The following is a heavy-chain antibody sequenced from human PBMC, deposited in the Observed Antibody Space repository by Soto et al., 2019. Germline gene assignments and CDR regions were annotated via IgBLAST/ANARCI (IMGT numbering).Heavy chain of an antibody. CDR1: GYSFTSYW. D-gene: IGHD2-15*01. CDR2: IYPGDSDT. CDR3: ARLAATHYYYYYYMDV. Sequence: EVQLVQSGAEVKKPGESLKISCKGSGYSFTSYWIGWVRQMPGKGLEWMGIIYPGDSDTRCSPSFQGQVTISADKSISTAYLQWSSLKASDTAMYYCARLAATHYYYYYYMDVWGKGTTVTVSS. J-gene: IGHJ6*03. V-gene: IGHV5-51*03.